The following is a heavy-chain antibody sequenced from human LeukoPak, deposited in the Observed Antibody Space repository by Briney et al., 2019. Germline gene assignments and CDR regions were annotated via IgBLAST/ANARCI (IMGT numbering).Heavy chain of an antibody. Sequence: PSETLSLTCTVSGGSISSSSYYWGWIRQPPGQGLEWIGSIYQSGSTYYNPSLKSRVTISVDTSKNQFSLKLSSVTAADTAVYYCAGMITLGRDLDYWGQGTLVTVSS. CDR3: AGMITLGRDLDY. V-gene: IGHV4-39*07. CDR1: GGSISSSSYY. J-gene: IGHJ4*02. D-gene: IGHD3-16*01. CDR2: IYQSGST.